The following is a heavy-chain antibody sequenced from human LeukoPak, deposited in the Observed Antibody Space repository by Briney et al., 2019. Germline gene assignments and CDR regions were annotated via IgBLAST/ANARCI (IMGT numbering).Heavy chain of an antibody. CDR1: GFTFSSYA. D-gene: IGHD6-6*01. CDR2: ISGSGGST. V-gene: IGHV3-23*01. Sequence: QPGGSLRLSCAASGFTFSSYAMSWVRQAPGKGLEWVSAISGSGGSTYYADSVKGRFTISRDNSKNTLYLQKNSLRAEDTAVYYCAKDRYSSSSVSVHWGQGTLVTVSS. CDR3: AKDRYSSSSVSVH. J-gene: IGHJ4*02.